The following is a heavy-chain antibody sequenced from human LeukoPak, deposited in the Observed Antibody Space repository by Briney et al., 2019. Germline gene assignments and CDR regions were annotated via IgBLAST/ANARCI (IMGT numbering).Heavy chain of an antibody. J-gene: IGHJ3*02. CDR3: AREKYYYDSSGYGPAFDI. D-gene: IGHD3-22*01. CDR1: GFTFSDYY. V-gene: IGHV3-11*01. CDR2: ISHSGSPL. Sequence: GGSLRLSCAASGFTFSDYYMSWVRQAPGKGLEWISYISHSGSPLYYTDSVKGRFTISRDNAKNTLYLQMNSLRAEDTAVYYCAREKYYYDSSGYGPAFDIWGQGTMVTVSS.